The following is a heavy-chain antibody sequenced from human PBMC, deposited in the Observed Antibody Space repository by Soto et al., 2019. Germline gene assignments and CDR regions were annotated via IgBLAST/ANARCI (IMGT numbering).Heavy chain of an antibody. CDR3: ARERVIAAAGFDY. V-gene: IGHV3-33*01. D-gene: IGHD6-13*01. CDR2: IWYDGSNK. Sequence: GGSLRLSCAASGFTFSSYGMHWVRQAPGKGLEWVAVIWYDGSNKYYADSVKGRFTISRDNSKNTLYLQMNSLRAEDTAVYYCARERVIAAAGFDYWGQGTLVTVSS. CDR1: GFTFSSYG. J-gene: IGHJ4*02.